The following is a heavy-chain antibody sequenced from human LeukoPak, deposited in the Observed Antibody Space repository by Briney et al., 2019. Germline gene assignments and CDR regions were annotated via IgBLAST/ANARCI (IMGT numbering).Heavy chain of an antibody. CDR3: AGALYFGELGYYYMGL. J-gene: IGHJ6*03. V-gene: IGHV4-4*07. CDR2: LYTSGTT. D-gene: IGHD3-10*01. CDR1: GDSISSYS. Sequence: NPSETLSLTCTVSGDSISSYSWTWIRQPAGKGLEWIGRLYTSGTTHYNPSLKSRVTMSVDTSKNQFSLMLTSLTAADTAVYYCAGALYFGELGYYYMGLWAKGTTVTVSS.